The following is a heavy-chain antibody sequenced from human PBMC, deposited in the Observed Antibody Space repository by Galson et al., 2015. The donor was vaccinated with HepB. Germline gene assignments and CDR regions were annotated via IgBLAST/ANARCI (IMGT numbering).Heavy chain of an antibody. CDR3: ASSVTIAARRNYYYYYMDV. CDR2: ISSSSSTI. CDR1: GFTFSSYS. J-gene: IGHJ6*03. D-gene: IGHD6-6*01. V-gene: IGHV3-48*01. Sequence: SLRLSCAASGFTFSSYSMNWVRQAPGKGLEWVSYISSSSSTIYYADSVKGRFTISRDNAKNSLHLQMNSLRAEDTAVYYCASSVTIAARRNYYYYYMDVWGKGTTVTVSS.